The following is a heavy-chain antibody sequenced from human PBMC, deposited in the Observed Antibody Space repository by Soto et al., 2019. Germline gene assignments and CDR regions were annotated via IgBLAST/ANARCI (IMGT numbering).Heavy chain of an antibody. CDR2: IIPIFGTA. CDR3: ARGRYDYVWVSYRPEQAYYFDY. Sequence: QVQLVQSGAAVKKPGSSVKVSCKASGGTFSSYAISWVRQAPGQGLEWMGGIIPIFGTANYAQKFQGRVTITADESTSTAYMELSSLRSEDTAVYYCARGRYDYVWVSYRPEQAYYFDYWGQGTLVTVSS. J-gene: IGHJ4*02. V-gene: IGHV1-69*01. D-gene: IGHD3-16*02. CDR1: GGTFSSYA.